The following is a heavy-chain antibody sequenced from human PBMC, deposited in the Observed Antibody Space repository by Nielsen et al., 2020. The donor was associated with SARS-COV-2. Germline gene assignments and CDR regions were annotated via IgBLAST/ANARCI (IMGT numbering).Heavy chain of an antibody. V-gene: IGHV3-73*01. CDR3: AKDALGIWAVAGITGGIFDY. CDR1: GFSFSDSG. J-gene: IGHJ4*02. D-gene: IGHD6-19*01. Sequence: GGSLRLSCAASGFSFSDSGMHWVRQASGKGLEWIGRIRSKANIYATAYAASVKGRFTISRDDSKNTAYLQMNSLRAEDTAVYYCAKDALGIWAVAGITGGIFDYWGQGTLVTVSS. CDR2: IRSKANIYAT.